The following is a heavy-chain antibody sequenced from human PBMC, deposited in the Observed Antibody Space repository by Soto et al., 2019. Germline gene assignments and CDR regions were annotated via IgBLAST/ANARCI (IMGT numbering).Heavy chain of an antibody. CDR2: ISTYNGNT. V-gene: IGHV1-18*01. Sequence: QVQLVQSGAEVKKPGASVKVSCKASGYTFTEYGISWVRQAPGQGLEWMGWISTYNGNTNYAQNLQGRVTMTTDTSTSTAYMELRRLTSDDTAEYYCAREYCSGGSCYLPDYWGQGTLVTVSS. CDR3: AREYCSGGSCYLPDY. J-gene: IGHJ4*02. CDR1: GYTFTEYG. D-gene: IGHD2-15*01.